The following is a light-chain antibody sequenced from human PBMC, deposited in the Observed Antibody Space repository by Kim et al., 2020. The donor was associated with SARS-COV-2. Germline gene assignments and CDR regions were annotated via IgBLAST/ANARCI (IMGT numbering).Light chain of an antibody. J-gene: IGKJ4*01. Sequence: LSPGERVTRSSRASQRITTPYLAWYQQRPGQAPRLLIHNISSGARGIPDRFSGSGSGTDFSLTISRLEPEDSAVYYCQQHEDAPLTFGGGTKLEI. CDR1: QRITTPY. CDR3: QQHEDAPLT. CDR2: NIS. V-gene: IGKV3D-20*02.